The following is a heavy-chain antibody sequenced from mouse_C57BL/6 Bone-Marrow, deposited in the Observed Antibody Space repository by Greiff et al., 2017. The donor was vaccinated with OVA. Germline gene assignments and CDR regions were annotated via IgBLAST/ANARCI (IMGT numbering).Heavy chain of an antibody. D-gene: IGHD2-4*01. V-gene: IGHV5-4*01. J-gene: IGHJ4*01. CDR1: GFTFSSYA. Sequence: EVQLKESGGGLVKPGGSLKLSCAASGFTFSSYAMSWVRQTPEKRLEWVATISDGGSYTYYPDNVKGRFTISRDNAKNNLYLQMSHLKSEDTAMYYCARGDYDDAMDYWGQGTSVTVSS. CDR3: ARGDYDDAMDY. CDR2: ISDGGSYT.